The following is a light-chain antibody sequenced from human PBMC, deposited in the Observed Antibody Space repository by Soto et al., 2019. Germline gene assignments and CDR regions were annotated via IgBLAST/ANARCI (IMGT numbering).Light chain of an antibody. J-gene: IGKJ1*01. CDR2: GAS. CDR1: QSIRPK. Sequence: TESPGTLSVFPWRRGPLFSGAIQSIRPKVAWYQQTPGQAPRLLIYGASTSATGIPARFSGSGSGTEFTITISSLQPEDFAAYYCQHYKSDPQTFGQGTHVDIK. V-gene: IGKV3-15*01. CDR3: QHYKSDPQT.